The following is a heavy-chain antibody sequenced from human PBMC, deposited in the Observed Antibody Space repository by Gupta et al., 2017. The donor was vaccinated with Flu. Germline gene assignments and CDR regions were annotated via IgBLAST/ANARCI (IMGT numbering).Heavy chain of an antibody. V-gene: IGHV3-30*18. CDR1: AFRISAYS. CDR2: ISHDGHGQ. J-gene: IGHJ4*02. Sequence: AHLVESWGDVVRHGRSLPLSFAGSAFRISAYSITGVSQAPGKGLKMVGVISHDGHGQYYADSAKGRFTLSRDNSKNTVYLQMNSLRAEDTAVYYCLKEYKQFSSGWCFDYWGQGALVTVSS. CDR3: LKEYKQFSSGWCFDY. D-gene: IGHD6-19*01.